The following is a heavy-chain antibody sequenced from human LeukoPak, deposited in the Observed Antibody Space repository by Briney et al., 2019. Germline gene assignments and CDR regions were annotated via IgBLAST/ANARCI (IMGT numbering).Heavy chain of an antibody. CDR1: GGSISSYY. CDR3: ARRILRFSYQVTNPYYYYMDV. D-gene: IGHD3-3*01. J-gene: IGHJ6*03. CDR2: IYYSGST. V-gene: IGHV4-59*12. Sequence: SETLSLTCTVSGGSISSYYWSWIRQPPGKGLEWIGYIYYSGSTNYNPSLKSRVTISVDTSKNQFSLKLSSVTAADTAVYYCARRILRFSYQVTNPYYYYMDVWGKGTTVTVSS.